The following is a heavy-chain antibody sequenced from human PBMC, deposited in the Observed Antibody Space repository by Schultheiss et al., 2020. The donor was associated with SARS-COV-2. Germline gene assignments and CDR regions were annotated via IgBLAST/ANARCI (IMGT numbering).Heavy chain of an antibody. CDR3: ARLPYYYDSSGYYLAAAFDI. J-gene: IGHJ3*02. D-gene: IGHD3-22*01. CDR1: GGSFSGYY. Sequence: SETLSLTCAVYGGSFSGYYWSWIRQPPGKGLEWIGEINHSGSTYYNPSLKSRVTISVDTSKNQFSLKLSSVTAADTAVYYCARLPYYYDSSGYYLAAAFDIWGQGTMVTVSS. V-gene: IGHV4-34*01. CDR2: INHSGST.